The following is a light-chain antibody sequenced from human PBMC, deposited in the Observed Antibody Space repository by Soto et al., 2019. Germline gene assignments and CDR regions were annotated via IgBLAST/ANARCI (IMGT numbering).Light chain of an antibody. V-gene: IGKV3-11*01. CDR1: QSVSNY. Sequence: EIVLTQSPATLSLSPGERATLSCRASQSVSNYLAWYQQKPGQAPRLLIYDASNRATGIPARFSGSGSGTDFTLTISSLEPEDFAVYYCQQRSNWPLLTFGGGTKLEI. CDR2: DAS. CDR3: QQRSNWPLLT. J-gene: IGKJ4*01.